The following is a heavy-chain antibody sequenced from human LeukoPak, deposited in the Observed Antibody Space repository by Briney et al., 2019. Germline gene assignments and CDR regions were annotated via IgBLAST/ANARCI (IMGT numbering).Heavy chain of an antibody. J-gene: IGHJ3*02. CDR2: IIPIFGTA. V-gene: IGHV1-69*05. D-gene: IGHD6-19*01. CDR1: GGTFSSYA. CDR3: ARSSWRIAVAGTTVGAFDI. Sequence: SVKVSCKASGGTFSSYAISWVRQAPGQGLEWMGGIIPIFGTANYAQKFQGRVTITTDESTSTAYMELSSLRSEDTAAYYCARSSWRIAVAGTTVGAFDIWGQGTMVTVSS.